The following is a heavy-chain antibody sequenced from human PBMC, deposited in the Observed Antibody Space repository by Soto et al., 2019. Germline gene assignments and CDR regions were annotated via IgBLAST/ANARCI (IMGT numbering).Heavy chain of an antibody. J-gene: IGHJ4*02. D-gene: IGHD4-17*01. CDR3: ARDPDYGGNSSRDY. CDR2: IIPIFGTA. V-gene: IGHV1-69*05. CDR1: GGTFSSYA. Sequence: ASVKVSCKASGGTFSSYAISWVRQAPGQGLEWMGGIIPIFGTASYAQKFQGRVTMTRDTSTSTVYMELSSLRSEDTAVYYCARDPDYGGNSSRDYWGQGTLVTVSS.